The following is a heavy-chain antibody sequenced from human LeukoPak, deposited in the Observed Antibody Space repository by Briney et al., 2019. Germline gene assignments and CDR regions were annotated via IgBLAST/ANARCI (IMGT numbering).Heavy chain of an antibody. Sequence: PGGSLRLSCAASGFTFSSYGMHWVRQAPGKGLEWVAFIRYDGSNKYYADSVKGRFTISRDNSKNTLYLQMNSLRAEDTAVYYCAKVGPAHYDILTGYYPFEYFDYWGQGTLVTVSS. D-gene: IGHD3-9*01. V-gene: IGHV3-30*02. CDR2: IRYDGSNK. CDR3: AKVGPAHYDILTGYYPFEYFDY. CDR1: GFTFSSYG. J-gene: IGHJ4*02.